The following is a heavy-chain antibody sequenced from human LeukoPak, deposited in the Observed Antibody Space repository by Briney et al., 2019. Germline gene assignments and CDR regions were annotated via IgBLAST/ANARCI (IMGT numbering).Heavy chain of an antibody. J-gene: IGHJ4*02. D-gene: IGHD6-19*01. Sequence: PGGSLRLSCAASGFTFRAYAMHWVRRAPGKGLEWVSTISGSGGSTYYADSVKGRFTISRDNSKNTLYLQTNSLRAEDTAVYYCAKGFDYSSGWYSPGAVFDYWGQETLVTVSS. CDR3: AKGFDYSSGWYSPGAVFDY. CDR1: GFTFRAYA. CDR2: ISGSGGST. V-gene: IGHV3-23*01.